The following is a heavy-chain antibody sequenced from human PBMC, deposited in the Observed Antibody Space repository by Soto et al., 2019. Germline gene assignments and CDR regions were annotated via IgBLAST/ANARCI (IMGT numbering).Heavy chain of an antibody. CDR2: IYYSGNT. Sequence: QVQLQESGPGLVKPSQTLSLTCIVSGGSISSGGYYWSWIRQHPGKGLELIGHIYYSGNTYSNPSLESRVTISVDTSKKQLSLNLRSVTAADTAVYYCARGGGWHDGYYYAMDVWGQGTTVTVSS. D-gene: IGHD6-19*01. CDR3: ARGGGWHDGYYYAMDV. V-gene: IGHV4-31*03. J-gene: IGHJ6*02. CDR1: GGSISSGGYY.